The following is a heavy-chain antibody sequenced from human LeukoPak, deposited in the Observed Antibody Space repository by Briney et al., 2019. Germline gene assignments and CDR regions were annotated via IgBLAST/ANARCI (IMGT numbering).Heavy chain of an antibody. D-gene: IGHD3-16*01. J-gene: IGHJ6*02. Sequence: GGSLRLSCAASGFTFSSYGMHWVRQAPGKGLEWVAVISYDGSNKYYADSVKGRFTISRDNSKNTLYLQMNSLRAEDTAVYYCASSLGGPSPYYYYYGMDVWAKGPRSPSP. V-gene: IGHV3-30*03. CDR3: ASSLGGPSPYYYYYGMDV. CDR1: GFTFSSYG. CDR2: ISYDGSNK.